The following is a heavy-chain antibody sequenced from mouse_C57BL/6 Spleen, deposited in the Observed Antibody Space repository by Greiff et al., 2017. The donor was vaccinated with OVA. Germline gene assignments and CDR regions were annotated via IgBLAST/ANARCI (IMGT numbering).Heavy chain of an antibody. D-gene: IGHD1-1*01. Sequence: VQLKESGPELVKPGASVKISCKASGYSFTGYYMNWVKQSPEKSLEWIGEINPSTGGTTYNQKFKAKATLTVDKSSSTAYMQLKSLTSEDSAVYYCARSTLYYGSSYPDYWGQGTTLTVSS. CDR1: GYSFTGYY. CDR2: INPSTGGT. CDR3: ARSTLYYGSSYPDY. J-gene: IGHJ2*01. V-gene: IGHV1-42*01.